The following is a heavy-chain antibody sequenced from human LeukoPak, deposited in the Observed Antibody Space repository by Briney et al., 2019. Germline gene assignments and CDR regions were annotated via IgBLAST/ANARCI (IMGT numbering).Heavy chain of an antibody. V-gene: IGHV3-74*01. CDR3: ARGEAVRGTDH. CDR1: GFAFSGYW. J-gene: IGHJ4*02. CDR2: INGDGYSF. D-gene: IGHD2-15*01. Sequence: QPGGSLRLSCAASGFAFSGYWMHWVRQAPGKGLVWLSRINGDGYSFSYAGSVKGRFTISRDNAKNTLYLHMNSLRAEDTAMYYCARGEAVRGTDHWGQGALVTVSS.